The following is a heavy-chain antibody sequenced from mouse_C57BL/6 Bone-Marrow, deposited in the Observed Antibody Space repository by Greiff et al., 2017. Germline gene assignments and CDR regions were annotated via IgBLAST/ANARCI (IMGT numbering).Heavy chain of an antibody. CDR3: ARKVLRFAWFAY. V-gene: IGHV2-9-1*01. CDR2: IWTGGGT. CDR1: GFSLTSYA. J-gene: IGHJ3*01. Sequence: QVQLKESGPGLVAPSQSLSITCTVSGFSLTSYAISWVRQPPGKGLEWLGVIWTGGGTHYNSALKSRLSISKNNYKSQVFLKMNSLHTDDTARYYCARKVLRFAWFAYWGQGTLVTVSA. D-gene: IGHD1-1*01.